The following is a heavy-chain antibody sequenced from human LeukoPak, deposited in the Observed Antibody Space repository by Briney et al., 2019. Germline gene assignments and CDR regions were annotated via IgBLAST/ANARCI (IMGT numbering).Heavy chain of an antibody. CDR1: GFTFSSYG. Sequence: PGGPLRLSCAASGFTFSSYGMHWVRQAPGKGLEGVAVISYDGSNKYYADSVKGRFTISRDNSKNTLYLQMNSLRAEDTAVYYCAKDSGSPWIQLWLRSWGQGTLVTVSS. D-gene: IGHD5-18*01. CDR3: AKDSGSPWIQLWLRS. J-gene: IGHJ4*02. V-gene: IGHV3-30*18. CDR2: ISYDGSNK.